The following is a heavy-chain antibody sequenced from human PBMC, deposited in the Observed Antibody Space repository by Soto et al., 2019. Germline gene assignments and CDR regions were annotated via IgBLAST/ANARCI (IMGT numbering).Heavy chain of an antibody. CDR3: AHRGIHCSGTNCYHYFDS. D-gene: IGHD2-2*01. V-gene: IGHV2-5*02. CDR1: GFSLSTSGVG. Sequence: QITLMESGPTLVKPTQTLTLTCTFSGFSLSTSGVGVGWIRQPPGKALECLAVIFWDDDKRYRPSLQSRRTITKDTSRNQVVLTMANMDPVDTATYYGAHRGIHCSGTNCYHYFDSWGQGTLVTVSS. CDR2: IFWDDDK. J-gene: IGHJ4*02.